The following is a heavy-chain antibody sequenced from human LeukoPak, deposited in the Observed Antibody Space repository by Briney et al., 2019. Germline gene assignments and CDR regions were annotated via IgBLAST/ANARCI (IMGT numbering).Heavy chain of an antibody. J-gene: IGHJ6*03. Sequence: ASVKVSCKASGYTFTSYDINRVRQATGQGLEWMGWMNPNSGNTGYAQKFQGRVTITRNTSISTAYMELSSLRSEDTAVYYCARTGVAATDYYYYMDVWGKGTTVTVSS. D-gene: IGHD6-19*01. CDR3: ARTGVAATDYYYYMDV. CDR1: GYTFTSYD. CDR2: MNPNSGNT. V-gene: IGHV1-8*03.